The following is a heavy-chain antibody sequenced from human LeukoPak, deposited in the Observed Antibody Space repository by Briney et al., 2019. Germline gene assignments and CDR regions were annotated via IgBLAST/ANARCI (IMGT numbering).Heavy chain of an antibody. CDR1: GFTVSSNY. V-gene: IGHV3-66*02. D-gene: IGHD1-26*01. CDR3: ARAPSGSYEAFDI. J-gene: IGHJ3*02. CDR2: IYSGGST. Sequence: PGGSLRLSCAASGFTVSSNYMSWVPQAPGKGLEWVSVIYSGGSTYYADSVKGRLTISRDNSKNTLYLQMNSLSAEDTAVYYCARAPSGSYEAFDIWGQGTMVTVSS.